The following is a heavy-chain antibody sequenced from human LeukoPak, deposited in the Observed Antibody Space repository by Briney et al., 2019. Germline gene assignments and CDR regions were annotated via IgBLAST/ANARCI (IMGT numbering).Heavy chain of an antibody. CDR1: GGSISSYY. J-gene: IGHJ4*02. V-gene: IGHV4-4*07. Sequence: SETLSLTCTVSGGSISSYYWSWIRQPAGKGLEWIGRIYTSGSTNYNPSLKSRVTISVDTSKNQFSLKLSSVTAADTAVYYCARTSYDFWSGYPYYFDYWGQGTLVTVSS. CDR2: IYTSGST. CDR3: ARTSYDFWSGYPYYFDY. D-gene: IGHD3-3*01.